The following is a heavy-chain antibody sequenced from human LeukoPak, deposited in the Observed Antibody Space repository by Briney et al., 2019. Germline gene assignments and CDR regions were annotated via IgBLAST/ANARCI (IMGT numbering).Heavy chain of an antibody. D-gene: IGHD1-1*01. CDR2: IWYDGSIQ. CDR1: GFTFNSYG. V-gene: IGHV3-33*01. CDR3: VGDFNWYLVL. J-gene: IGHJ4*02. Sequence: PGGSLRLSCAASGFTFNSYGFNWVRQAPGKGLEWVTVIWYDGSIQYYAESVKGRFTISRDNSKDTLYLQMNSLRAEDTAVYYCVGDFNWYLVLGGEGTVVSVSS.